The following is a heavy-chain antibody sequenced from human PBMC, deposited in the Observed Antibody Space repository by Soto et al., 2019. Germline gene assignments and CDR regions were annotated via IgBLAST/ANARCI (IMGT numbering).Heavy chain of an antibody. CDR3: ASNVDTAMVGDDHGMDL. V-gene: IGHV1-18*04. D-gene: IGHD5-18*01. J-gene: IGHJ6*02. CDR2: ISAYNGNT. CDR1: GYTLTSYG. Sequence: XSVKVSCKASGYTLTSYGIIWVRQAPGQGLEWMGWISAYNGNTNYAQKLQGRVTMTTDTSTSTAYMELRSLRSDDTAVYYCASNVDTAMVGDDHGMDLWGQGTTVTV.